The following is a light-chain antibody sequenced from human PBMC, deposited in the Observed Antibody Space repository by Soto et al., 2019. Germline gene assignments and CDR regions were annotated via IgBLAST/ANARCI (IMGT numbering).Light chain of an antibody. CDR3: CSYAGRSTLV. CDR1: SSDVGSYNL. CDR2: EGS. V-gene: IGLV2-23*01. Sequence: QSVLTQPASVSGSLGQSITIPCTGTSSDVGSYNLVSWYQQHPGKAPKLMTYEGSQRPSGVSNRFSGSKSGNTASLTISGLQAEDEADYYCCSYAGRSTLVFGPGTKLTVL. J-gene: IGLJ1*01.